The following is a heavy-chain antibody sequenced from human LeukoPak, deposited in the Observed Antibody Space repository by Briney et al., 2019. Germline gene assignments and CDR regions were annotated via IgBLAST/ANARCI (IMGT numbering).Heavy chain of an antibody. V-gene: IGHV3-15*01. D-gene: IGHD3-22*01. CDR1: GFTFSNAW. CDR3: AGRGGGDYDTEDAEYFQH. J-gene: IGHJ1*01. Sequence: GGSLRLSCAASGFTFSNAWMGWVRQAPGKGPEWVGRIKSKTDGGTTDYAAPVKGRFTISRDDSKNTLYLQMNSLRAEDTAVYYWAGRGGGDYDTEDAEYFQHWGQGTLVTVSS. CDR2: IKSKTDGGTT.